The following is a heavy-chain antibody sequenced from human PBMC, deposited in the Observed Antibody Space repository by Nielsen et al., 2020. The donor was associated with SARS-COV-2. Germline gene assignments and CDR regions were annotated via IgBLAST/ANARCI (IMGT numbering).Heavy chain of an antibody. V-gene: IGHV4-31*03. J-gene: IGHJ6*03. CDR2: IYYSGST. CDR1: GGSISSGGYY. CDR3: ARLQYGRGAMGMDV. D-gene: IGHD5-18*01. Sequence: LRLSCTVSGGSISSGGYYWSWIRQHPGKGLEWIGYIYYSGSTYYNPSLKSRVTISVDTSKNQFSLKLSSVTAADTAVYYCARLQYGRGAMGMDVWGKGTTVTVSS.